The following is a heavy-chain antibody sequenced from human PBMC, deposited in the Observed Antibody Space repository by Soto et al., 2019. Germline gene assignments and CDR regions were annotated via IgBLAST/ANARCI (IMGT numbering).Heavy chain of an antibody. V-gene: IGHV1-46*01. D-gene: IGHD2-2*01. CDR3: ARDYLSSKLSLSYFDF. Sequence: QVQLVQSGAEVTRPGASVKVSCKASGYSFISHYIHWVRQAPGQGLEWMGFINPSGGSATLTQKFQGRVTMTRDTSTTTVSKEFRSLRSEDAAVYYCARDYLSSKLSLSYFDFWGRGTLVTVSS. J-gene: IGHJ4*02. CDR2: INPSGGSA. CDR1: GYSFISHY.